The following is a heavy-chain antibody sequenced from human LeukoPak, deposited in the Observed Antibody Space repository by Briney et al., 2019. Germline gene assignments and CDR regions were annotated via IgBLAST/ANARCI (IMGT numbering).Heavy chain of an antibody. J-gene: IGHJ5*02. CDR3: ARTIAVAGIGENWFDP. CDR2: IYYSGST. CDR1: GGSISSYY. D-gene: IGHD6-19*01. Sequence: SETLSLTCTVSGGSISSYYWSWIRQPPGKGLEWIGYIYYSGSTNYNPSLKSRVTISVDTSKNQFSLKLSSVTAADTAVYYCARTIAVAGIGENWFDPWGQGTLVTVSS. V-gene: IGHV4-59*01.